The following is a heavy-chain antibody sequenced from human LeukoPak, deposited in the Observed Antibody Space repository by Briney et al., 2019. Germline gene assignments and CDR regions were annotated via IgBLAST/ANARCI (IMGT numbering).Heavy chain of an antibody. Sequence: GESLKISCKGSGYSFTSYWIGWVRQMPGKGLEWMGIIYTGDSDTRYSPSFQGQVTISADKSISTAYLQWSSLKASDTAMYYCARTADIVVTPPDYWGQGTLVTVSS. CDR3: ARTADIVVTPPDY. CDR1: GYSFTSYW. V-gene: IGHV5-51*01. J-gene: IGHJ4*02. D-gene: IGHD2-15*01. CDR2: IYTGDSDT.